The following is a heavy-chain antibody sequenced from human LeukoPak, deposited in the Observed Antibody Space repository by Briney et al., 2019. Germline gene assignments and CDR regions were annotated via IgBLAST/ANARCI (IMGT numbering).Heavy chain of an antibody. D-gene: IGHD4-11*01. V-gene: IGHV4-31*03. CDR3: ARGYSSSLYYFDY. Sequence: PSETLSLTCTVSGGSISSGGYYWSWIRQHPGKGLEWIGYIYYSGSTYYNPSLKSRVIISVDTSKNQFSLKLSSVTAADTAVYYCARGYSSSLYYFDYWGQGTLVTVSS. CDR2: IYYSGST. J-gene: IGHJ4*02. CDR1: GGSISSGGYY.